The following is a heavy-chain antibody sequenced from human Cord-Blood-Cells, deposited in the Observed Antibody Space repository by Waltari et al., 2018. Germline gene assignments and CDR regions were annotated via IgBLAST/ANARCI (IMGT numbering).Heavy chain of an antibody. Sequence: QVQLQQWGAGLLKPSETLSLTCAVYGGSFSGYYWSWIRQPPGKGLEWIGEINHSGSTNDNPSLKSRVTISVDTSKNQFSLKLSAVTAADTAVYYCARDRGRSYHFDYWGQGTLVTVSS. D-gene: IGHD1-26*01. CDR2: INHSGST. CDR3: ARDRGRSYHFDY. V-gene: IGHV4-34*01. CDR1: GGSFSGYY. J-gene: IGHJ4*02.